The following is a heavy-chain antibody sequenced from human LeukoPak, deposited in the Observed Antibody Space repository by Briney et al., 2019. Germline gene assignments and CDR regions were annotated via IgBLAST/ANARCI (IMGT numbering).Heavy chain of an antibody. J-gene: IGHJ4*02. CDR2: ISSSSSYI. CDR1: GFTFSSYS. CDR3: AREDGGLQYFDY. V-gene: IGHV3-21*01. Sequence: PGGSLRLSCAASGFTFSSYSMNWVRQAPGKGLEWVSSISSSSSYIYYADSVKGRFTISRDNAKNSLYLQMNSLRAEDTAVYYCAREDGGLQYFDYWGQGTLVTVSS. D-gene: IGHD3-16*01.